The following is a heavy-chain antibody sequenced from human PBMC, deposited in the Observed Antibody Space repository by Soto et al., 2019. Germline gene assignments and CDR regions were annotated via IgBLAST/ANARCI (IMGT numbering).Heavy chain of an antibody. CDR1: GFTFSSYS. CDR3: ARAVASTVTTAMDV. V-gene: IGHV3-21*01. D-gene: IGHD4-17*01. CDR2: ISSSSSYI. Sequence: GGSLRLSCAASGFTFSSYSMNWVRQAPGKGLEWVSSISSSSSYIYYADSVKGRFTISRDNAKNSLYLRMNSLRAEDTAVYYCARAVASTVTTAMDVWGKGTTVTVSS. J-gene: IGHJ6*04.